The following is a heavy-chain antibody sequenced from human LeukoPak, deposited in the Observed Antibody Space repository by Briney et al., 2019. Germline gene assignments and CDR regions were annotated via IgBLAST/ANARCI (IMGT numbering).Heavy chain of an antibody. CDR2: IKQDGSEK. D-gene: IGHD2-8*01. Sequence: AGGSLRLSCAASGFTFSSYWMSWVRQAPGKGLEWVANIKQDGSEKYYVDSVKGRFTISRDNAKNSLYLQMNSLRAEDTAVYYCARGMILYSRSYMDVWGKGTTVTVSS. CDR1: GFTFSSYW. V-gene: IGHV3-7*04. J-gene: IGHJ6*03. CDR3: ARGMILYSRSYMDV.